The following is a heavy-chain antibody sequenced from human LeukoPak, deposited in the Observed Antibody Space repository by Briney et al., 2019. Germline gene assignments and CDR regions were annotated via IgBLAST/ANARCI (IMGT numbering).Heavy chain of an antibody. CDR1: GYSISSGYY. J-gene: IGHJ4*02. D-gene: IGHD3-10*01. CDR2: ICHTGKS. CDR3: AREAPISDSGSYYKSLGH. V-gene: IGHV4-38-2*02. Sequence: SETLSLTRSVSGYSISSGYYWDWIRKPPGKGLEWIASICHTGKSYYNPSPKSRVTISVDTSKNQISLKLRSVTAADTAVYYCAREAPISDSGSYYKSLGHWGQGTLVTVSS.